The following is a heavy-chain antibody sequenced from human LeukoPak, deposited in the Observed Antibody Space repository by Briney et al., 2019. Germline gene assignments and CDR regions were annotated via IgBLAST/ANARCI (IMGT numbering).Heavy chain of an antibody. CDR1: GGSFSGYY. Sequence: SETLSLTCAVYGGSFSGYYWSWIRQPPGKGLEWIGEINHSGSTNYNPSLKSRVTISVDTSKNQFSLKLSSVTAADTAVYYCASLSYDFWDYYYYMDVWGKGITVTVSS. CDR3: ASLSYDFWDYYYYMDV. D-gene: IGHD3-3*01. V-gene: IGHV4-34*01. CDR2: INHSGST. J-gene: IGHJ6*03.